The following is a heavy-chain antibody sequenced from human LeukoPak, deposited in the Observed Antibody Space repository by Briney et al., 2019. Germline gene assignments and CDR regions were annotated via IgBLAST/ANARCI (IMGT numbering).Heavy chain of an antibody. CDR1: GFTFSNYW. CDR3: VRDSGGSIRGIYYAAFDI. D-gene: IGHD3-16*01. J-gene: IGHJ3*02. V-gene: IGHV3-7*01. CDR2: MKQDGSLK. Sequence: GGSLRLSCAASGFTFSNYWMIWVRQAPGKGLEWVANMKQDGSLKYYVDSVKGRFTISRDNAKNSLYLQVNSLRAEDTAVYYCVRDSGGSIRGIYYAAFDIWGQGTMVTVSS.